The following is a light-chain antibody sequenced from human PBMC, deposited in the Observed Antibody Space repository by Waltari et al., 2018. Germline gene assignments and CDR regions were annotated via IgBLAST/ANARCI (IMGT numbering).Light chain of an antibody. Sequence: QSALTQPRSVSGSTGQSITIACAGTSSDVGGYDYVSWYQQYPGKAPKLIIYDVTTRPLGVTDRFSGWKAANTASLTMSGLQAEDEADYYCCSYAGSYIYVFGSGTKVTVL. CDR2: DVT. J-gene: IGLJ1*01. CDR1: SSDVGGYDY. V-gene: IGLV2-11*01. CDR3: CSYAGSYIYV.